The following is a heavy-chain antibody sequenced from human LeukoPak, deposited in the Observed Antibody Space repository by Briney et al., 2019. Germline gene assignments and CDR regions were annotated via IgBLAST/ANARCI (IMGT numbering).Heavy chain of an antibody. CDR3: ARDHSSSWYSIWFDP. J-gene: IGHJ5*02. D-gene: IGHD6-13*01. Sequence: SETLSLTCTVSGGSISSYYWSWIRQPPGKGLEWIGYIYYSGSTNYNPSLKSRVTISVDTSKNQFSLKLGSVTAADTAVYYCARDHSSSWYSIWFDPWGQGTLVTVSS. V-gene: IGHV4-59*01. CDR2: IYYSGST. CDR1: GGSISSYY.